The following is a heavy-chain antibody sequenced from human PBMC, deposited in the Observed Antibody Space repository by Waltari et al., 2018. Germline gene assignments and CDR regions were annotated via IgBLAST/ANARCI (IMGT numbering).Heavy chain of an antibody. D-gene: IGHD3-22*01. CDR1: GYTFTSYY. CDR2: INPSGGST. CDR3: ARDHGLVYYDSSGYLDY. V-gene: IGHV1-46*01. Sequence: QVQLVQSGAEVKKPGASVKVSCKASGYTFTSYYMHWVRQAPGQGLEWMGIINPSGGSTSYAQRFQGRVTMTRDTSTTTVYMELSSRRSEDTAVYYCARDHGLVYYDSSGYLDYWGQGTLVIVSS. J-gene: IGHJ4*02.